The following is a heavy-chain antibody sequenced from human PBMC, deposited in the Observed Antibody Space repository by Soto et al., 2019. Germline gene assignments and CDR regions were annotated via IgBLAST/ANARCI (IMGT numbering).Heavy chain of an antibody. J-gene: IGHJ6*02. CDR2: MNPNSGNT. Sequence: QVQLVQSGAEVKKPGASVKVSCKASGYTFTSYDINWVRQATGQGLEWMGWMNPNSGNTAYAQKFQGRVTMTRNTYISTDYMELSSLRSEDTAVYYGARDRETYGMDVWGQGTTVSVSS. CDR3: ARDRETYGMDV. CDR1: GYTFTSYD. V-gene: IGHV1-8*01.